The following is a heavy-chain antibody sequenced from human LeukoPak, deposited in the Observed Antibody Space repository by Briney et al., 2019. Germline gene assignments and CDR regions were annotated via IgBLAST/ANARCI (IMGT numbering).Heavy chain of an antibody. V-gene: IGHV3-23*01. CDR3: AKHHSGLRYDY. D-gene: IGHD4-17*01. CDR1: GFTFSNYA. CDR2: ISGGGAST. Sequence: GGSLRLSCAASGFTFSNYAMSWVRQAPGKGLAWVSTISGGGASTYYADSVKGRFTISRDTSMNTPYLQMNSLRAEDTAIYYCAKHHSGLRYDYWGQGTLVTVSS. J-gene: IGHJ4*02.